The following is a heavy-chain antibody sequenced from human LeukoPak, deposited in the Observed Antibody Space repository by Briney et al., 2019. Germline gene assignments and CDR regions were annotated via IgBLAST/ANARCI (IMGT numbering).Heavy chain of an antibody. CDR3: ARGGSMGFDLDY. CDR1: GGTLSSYA. J-gene: IGHJ4*02. Sequence: SVTVSCQASGGTLSSYAISWVRQAPGQGLEWMGRIITMLGIANYAQKFQGRVTITADKSTSTAYMELSSLRSEDTAVYYCARGGSMGFDLDYWGQGTLVTVSS. D-gene: IGHD3-10*01. CDR2: IITMLGIA. V-gene: IGHV1-69*04.